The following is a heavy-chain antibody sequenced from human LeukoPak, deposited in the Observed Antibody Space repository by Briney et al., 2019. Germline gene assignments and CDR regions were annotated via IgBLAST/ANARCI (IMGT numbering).Heavy chain of an antibody. CDR2: IIPIFGTA. CDR1: GGTFSSYA. V-gene: IGHV1-69*05. D-gene: IGHD1-1*01. J-gene: IGHJ3*02. CDR3: ARGSGNEAFDI. Sequence: GASVKVSCNASGGTFSSYAISWVRQAPGQGLEWMGGIIPIFGTANYAQKFQGRVTITTDESTSTAYMELSSLRSEDTAVYYCARGSGNEAFDIWGQGTMVTVSS.